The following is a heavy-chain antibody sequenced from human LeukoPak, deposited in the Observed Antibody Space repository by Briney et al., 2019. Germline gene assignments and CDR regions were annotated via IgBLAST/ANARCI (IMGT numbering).Heavy chain of an antibody. J-gene: IGHJ3*02. CDR1: GYTFTSYY. D-gene: IGHD4-23*01. Sequence: ASVKVSCKASGYTFTSYYMHWVRQAPGQGLEWMGIINPSGGSTSYAQKFQGRVTMTRDMSTSTVYMELSSLRSEDTAVYYCARMKGYGGNSNDAFDIWGQGTMVTVSS. V-gene: IGHV1-46*01. CDR2: INPSGGST. CDR3: ARMKGYGGNSNDAFDI.